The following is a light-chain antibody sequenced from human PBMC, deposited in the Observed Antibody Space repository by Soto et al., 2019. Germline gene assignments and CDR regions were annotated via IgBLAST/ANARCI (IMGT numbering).Light chain of an antibody. V-gene: IGKV1-9*01. CDR2: GAS. Sequence: DIQLTQSPSFLSASVGDRVTITCRASQGISTYLVWYQQKPGKAPKILIYGASTLQSGVPSRFTGSGSGTEFTLTISSLQPDDFATYYCQQFSSYPRTFGQGIKG. CDR1: QGISTY. CDR3: QQFSSYPRT. J-gene: IGKJ1*01.